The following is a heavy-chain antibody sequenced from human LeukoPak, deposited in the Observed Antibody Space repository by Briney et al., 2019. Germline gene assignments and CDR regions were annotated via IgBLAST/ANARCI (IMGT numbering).Heavy chain of an antibody. CDR3: ARGWRDGYNFRY. CDR1: GGSISTYY. D-gene: IGHD5-24*01. CDR2: ISYSGNT. V-gene: IGHV4-59*12. Sequence: SETLSLTCTVSGGSISTYYWSWIRQPPGKGLEWIGYISYSGNTNYNPSLKSRVTISIDTSKNQFSLKLNSVTAADTAVYYCARGWRDGYNFRYWGQGALVTVSS. J-gene: IGHJ4*02.